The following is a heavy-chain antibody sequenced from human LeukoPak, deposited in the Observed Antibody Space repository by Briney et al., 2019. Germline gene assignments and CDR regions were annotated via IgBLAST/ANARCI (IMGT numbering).Heavy chain of an antibody. Sequence: SETLSLTCTVSGGSISSYYWSWIQQPPGKGLEWIGYIYYSGSTNYNPSLKSRVTISVDTSKNQFSLKLSSVTAADTAVYYCAREGSTATGRFDPWGQGTLVTVSS. D-gene: IGHD5-18*01. J-gene: IGHJ5*02. CDR1: GGSISSYY. CDR3: AREGSTATGRFDP. V-gene: IGHV4-59*01. CDR2: IYYSGST.